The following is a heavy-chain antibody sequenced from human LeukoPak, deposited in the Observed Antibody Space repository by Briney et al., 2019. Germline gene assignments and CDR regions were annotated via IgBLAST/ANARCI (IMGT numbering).Heavy chain of an antibody. CDR3: ARGPYSSGSYTFDY. D-gene: IGHD3-10*01. CDR1: SDSISSFY. Sequence: SETLSLTCTVSSDSISSFYWSWIRQPAGQGLEWIGRIYTSGNTNYNPSLNSRVTMSVDTSKNQFSLKLSSVTAADTAVYYCARGPYSSGSYTFDYWGQGTLVTVSS. CDR2: IYTSGNT. V-gene: IGHV4-4*07. J-gene: IGHJ4*02.